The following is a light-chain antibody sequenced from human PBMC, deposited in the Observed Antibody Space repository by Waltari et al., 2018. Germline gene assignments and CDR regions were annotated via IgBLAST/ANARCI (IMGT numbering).Light chain of an antibody. J-gene: IGLJ2*01. CDR1: NLDDTY. V-gene: IGLV3-1*01. Sequence: SYELTQPPSVSLSQGQTASIPCSGDNLDDTYVCWYQQRPGQSPVLVIYQDTKRPSGIPARFSGSTSVNTATLTISGTQTLDEADYYCHVWDSTTVVFGGGTKLTVL. CDR2: QDT. CDR3: HVWDSTTVV.